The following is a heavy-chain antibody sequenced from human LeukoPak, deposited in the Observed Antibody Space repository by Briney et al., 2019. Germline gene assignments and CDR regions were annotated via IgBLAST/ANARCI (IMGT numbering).Heavy chain of an antibody. CDR3: ARAQVGDVRFDP. CDR1: GYTFTSYG. V-gene: IGHV1-18*01. Sequence: ASVKVSCKASGYTFTSYGISWVRQAPGQGLEWMGWISAYNGNTNYAQKLQGIVTMTTDTSTSTAYMELRSLRSDDTAVYYCARAQVGDVRFDPWGQGTLVTVSS. CDR2: ISAYNGNT. J-gene: IGHJ5*02. D-gene: IGHD3-16*01.